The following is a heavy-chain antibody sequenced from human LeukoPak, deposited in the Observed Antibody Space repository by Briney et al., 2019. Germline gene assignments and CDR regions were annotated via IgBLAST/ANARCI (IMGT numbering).Heavy chain of an antibody. Sequence: GGSLRLSCAASGFTFSSYAMSWVRQAPGKGLVWVSRINSDGSSTSYADSVKGRFTISRDNAENTLYLQMNSLRAEDTAVYYCARGGWYSSSPYDYWGQGILVTVSS. CDR1: GFTFSSYA. CDR3: ARGGWYSSSPYDY. D-gene: IGHD6-13*01. CDR2: INSDGSST. V-gene: IGHV3-74*01. J-gene: IGHJ4*02.